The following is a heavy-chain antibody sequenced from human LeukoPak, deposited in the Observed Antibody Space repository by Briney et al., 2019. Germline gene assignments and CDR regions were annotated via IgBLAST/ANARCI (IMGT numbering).Heavy chain of an antibody. CDR1: GYTFTTYG. D-gene: IGHD5-18*01. Sequence: GASVKVSCRSSGYTFTTYGITWVRQAPAQGLEWMGWINIYNGNTNYAQKLQGRVTMTTDTSTSTAYMELRSLRSDDTAMYYCARDRMDTGTYFDYWGQGTLVTVSS. V-gene: IGHV1-18*01. CDR3: ARDRMDTGTYFDY. CDR2: INIYNGNT. J-gene: IGHJ4*02.